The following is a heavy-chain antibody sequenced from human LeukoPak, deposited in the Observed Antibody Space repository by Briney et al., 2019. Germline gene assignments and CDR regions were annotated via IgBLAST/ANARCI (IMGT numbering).Heavy chain of an antibody. CDR3: AKVLWVATYNWFDP. J-gene: IGHJ5*02. Sequence: GGSLRLSCAASGFTFSSYSMNWVRQAPGKGLEWVSAISGSGGSTYYADSVKGRFTISRDNSKNTLYLQMNSLRAEDTAVYYCAKVLWVATYNWFDPWGQGTLVTVSS. CDR2: ISGSGGST. CDR1: GFTFSSYS. D-gene: IGHD5-12*01. V-gene: IGHV3-23*01.